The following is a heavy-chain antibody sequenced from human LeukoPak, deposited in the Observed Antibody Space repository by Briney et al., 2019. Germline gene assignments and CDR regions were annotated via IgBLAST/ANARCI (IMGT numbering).Heavy chain of an antibody. CDR3: SRAHSYSSGWSGYSDY. CDR1: GYTFTSYG. V-gene: IGHV1-18*01. J-gene: IGHJ4*02. CDR2: IGAYHGNT. Sequence: ASVKVSCKASGYTFTSYGISWVRQAPGQGLEWMGWIGAYHGNTNYAQKLQGRVTMTTDTATSTAYMELRSLRSDDTAVYYCSRAHSYSSGWSGYSDYWGQGTLVTVSS. D-gene: IGHD6-19*01.